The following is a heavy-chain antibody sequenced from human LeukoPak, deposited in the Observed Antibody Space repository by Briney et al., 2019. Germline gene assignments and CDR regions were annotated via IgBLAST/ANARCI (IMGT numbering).Heavy chain of an antibody. Sequence: PGGSLRLSCAASGFTFSYYAMSWIRQAPGKGLEWVSYISSSGSTIYYADSVKGRFTISRDNAKNSLYLQMNSLRAEDTAVYYCARAGGNYYDSSGYPDYWGQGTLVTVSS. CDR2: ISSSGSTI. J-gene: IGHJ4*02. CDR3: ARAGGNYYDSSGYPDY. CDR1: GFTFSYYA. D-gene: IGHD3-22*01. V-gene: IGHV3-11*04.